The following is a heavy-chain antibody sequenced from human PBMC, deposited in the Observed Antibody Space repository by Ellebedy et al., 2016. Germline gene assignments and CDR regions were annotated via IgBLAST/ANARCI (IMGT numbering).Heavy chain of an antibody. Sequence: GGSLRLSCVASGFTFTDHWMTWVRQVPGKGLEWVANVNQDGSGKHYVDSVKGRFTISRDNAKNSLSLQMDSLGAEDTAIYYCVRESFDSGHFYGDSWGQGTLVTVSS. V-gene: IGHV3-7*01. J-gene: IGHJ5*01. CDR3: VRESFDSGHFYGDS. CDR1: GFTFTDHW. D-gene: IGHD3-10*01. CDR2: VNQDGSGK.